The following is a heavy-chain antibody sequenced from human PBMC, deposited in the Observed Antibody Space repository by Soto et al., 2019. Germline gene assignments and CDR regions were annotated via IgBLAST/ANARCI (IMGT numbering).Heavy chain of an antibody. Sequence: QVHLVQSGAEVKKPGASVKVSCKGSGYAFTTYGITWVRQAPGQGLEWMGWISAHNGNTTYAQKLQGRVTVTRDTSTSTAYMELRSRRSEDTAVYYCARGRDGDYWGQGALVTGSS. CDR2: ISAHNGNT. D-gene: IGHD6-6*01. J-gene: IGHJ4*02. CDR3: ARGRDGDY. V-gene: IGHV1-18*01. CDR1: GYAFTTYG.